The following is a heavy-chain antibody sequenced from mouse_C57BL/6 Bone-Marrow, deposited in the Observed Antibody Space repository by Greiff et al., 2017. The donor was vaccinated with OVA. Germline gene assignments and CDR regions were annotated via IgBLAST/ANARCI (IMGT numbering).Heavy chain of an antibody. Sequence: EVHLVESGGGLVKPGGSLKLSCAASGFTFSSYAMSWVRQTPEKRLEWVATISDGGSYTYYPDNVKGRFTISRDNAKNNLYLQMSHLKSEDTAMYYCARGDGSSYVRFDYWGQGTTLTVSS. J-gene: IGHJ2*01. CDR2: ISDGGSYT. D-gene: IGHD1-1*01. CDR3: ARGDGSSYVRFDY. CDR1: GFTFSSYA. V-gene: IGHV5-4*01.